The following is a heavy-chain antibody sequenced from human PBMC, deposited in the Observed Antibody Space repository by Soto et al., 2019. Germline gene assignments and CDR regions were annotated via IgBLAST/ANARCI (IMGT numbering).Heavy chain of an antibody. D-gene: IGHD3-16*01. CDR2: INPSGGGT. J-gene: IGHJ4*02. CDR1: GYTFTSYY. V-gene: IGHV1-46*03. Sequence: QVQLVQSGAEVKKPGASIKVSCKTSGYTFTSYYLHWVRQAPGQGLEWMGIINPSGGGTSYAQKFQSRVTMTIDSSTSTVYMELSSLIYDDTAVYYCTRDRGTSMITKLFDYWGQGTLVTVSS. CDR3: TRDRGTSMITKLFDY.